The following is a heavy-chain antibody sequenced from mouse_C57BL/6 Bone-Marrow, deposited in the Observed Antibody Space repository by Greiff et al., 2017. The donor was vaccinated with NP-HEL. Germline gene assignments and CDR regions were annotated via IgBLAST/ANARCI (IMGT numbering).Heavy chain of an antibody. CDR3: ARKWVYSNYGWYFDV. J-gene: IGHJ1*03. Sequence: VKLQESGPGLVAPSQSLSITCTVSGFSLTSYAISWVRQPPGKGLEWLGVIWTGGGTNYNSALKSRLSISKDNSKSQVFLKMNSLQTDDTARYYCARKWVYSNYGWYFDVWGTGTTVTVSS. CDR2: IWTGGGT. V-gene: IGHV2-9-1*01. D-gene: IGHD2-5*01. CDR1: GFSLTSYA.